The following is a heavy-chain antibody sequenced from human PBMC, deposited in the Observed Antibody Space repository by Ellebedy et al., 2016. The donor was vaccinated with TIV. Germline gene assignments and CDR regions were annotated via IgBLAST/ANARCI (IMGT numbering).Heavy chain of an antibody. J-gene: IGHJ2*01. Sequence: GESLKISCAASGFTFSSYGMHWVRQAPGKGLEWVAVIWYDGSNKYYADSVKGRFTISRDNSKNTLYLQMNSLRAEDTAVYYCARGDGSGWSMEDWYFDLWGRGTLVTVSS. D-gene: IGHD6-19*01. CDR2: IWYDGSNK. CDR1: GFTFSSYG. V-gene: IGHV3-33*01. CDR3: ARGDGSGWSMEDWYFDL.